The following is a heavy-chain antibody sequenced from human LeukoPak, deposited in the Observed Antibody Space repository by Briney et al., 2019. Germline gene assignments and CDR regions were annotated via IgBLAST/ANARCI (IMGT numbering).Heavy chain of an antibody. CDR1: GGSISSGGYY. J-gene: IGHJ4*02. CDR3: AGVASVGWGVYYYLDY. CDR2: IYYSGST. V-gene: IGHV4-31*03. Sequence: PSQTLSLTCTVSGGSISSGGYYWSWIRQHPGKGLEWIGYIYYSGSTYYNPSLKSRVTISVDTSKNQFSLKLSSVTAADTAVYYGAGVASVGWGVYYYLDYWAREPWSPSPQ. D-gene: IGHD3-3*01.